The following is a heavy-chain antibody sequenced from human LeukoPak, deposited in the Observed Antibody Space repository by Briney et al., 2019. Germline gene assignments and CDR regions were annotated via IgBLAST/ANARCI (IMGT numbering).Heavy chain of an antibody. CDR3: ARDPQKGAARPAYFDY. J-gene: IGHJ4*02. V-gene: IGHV3-30*03. CDR1: GFTFSSYG. CDR2: ISYDGSNK. D-gene: IGHD6-6*01. Sequence: GGSLRLSCAASGFTFSSYGMHWVRQAPGKGLEWVAVISYDGSNKYYADSVKGRFTISRDNSKNTLYLQMNSLRAEDTAVYYCARDPQKGAARPAYFDYWGQGTLVTVSS.